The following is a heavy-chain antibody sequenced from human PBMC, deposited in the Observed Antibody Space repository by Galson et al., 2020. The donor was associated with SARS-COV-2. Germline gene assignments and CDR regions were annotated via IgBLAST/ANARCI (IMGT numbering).Heavy chain of an antibody. D-gene: IGHD6-19*01. CDR1: GFTVSSNY. CDR3: AREGYSSGWFRG. Sequence: GESLKISCAASGFTVSSNYMSWVRQAPGKGLEWVSVIYSGGSTYYADSVKGRFTISRDNSKNTLYLQMNSLRAEDTAVYYCAREGYSSGWFRGWGQGTLVTVSS. J-gene: IGHJ4*02. V-gene: IGHV3-66*01. CDR2: IYSGGST.